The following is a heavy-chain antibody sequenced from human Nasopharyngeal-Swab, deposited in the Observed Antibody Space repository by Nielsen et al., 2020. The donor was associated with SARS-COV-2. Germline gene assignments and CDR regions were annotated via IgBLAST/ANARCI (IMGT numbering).Heavy chain of an antibody. CDR2: INAGNANT. D-gene: IGHD3-9*01. Sequence: WVRQAPGQRLEWMGWINAGNANTNYAQKLQGRVTMTTDTSTSTAYMELRSLRSDDTAVYYCAREDDYDILTGYPKPLDYWGQGTLVTVSS. V-gene: IGHV1-18*01. J-gene: IGHJ4*02. CDR3: AREDDYDILTGYPKPLDY.